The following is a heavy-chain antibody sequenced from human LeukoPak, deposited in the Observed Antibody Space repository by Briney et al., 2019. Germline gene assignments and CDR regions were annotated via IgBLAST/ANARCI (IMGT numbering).Heavy chain of an antibody. Sequence: PSETLSLTCSASGYSIANGYHWAWVRQPPGKRLEWLGSIYQSGSTCDNLSLKSRLTMSVDTSKNQFSLTMRAVTAADTALYYCARSEINDYMRFWGQGILVTVSS. CDR2: IYQSGST. D-gene: IGHD4-11*01. CDR1: GYSIANGYH. V-gene: IGHV4-38-2*01. CDR3: ARSEINDYMRF. J-gene: IGHJ4*02.